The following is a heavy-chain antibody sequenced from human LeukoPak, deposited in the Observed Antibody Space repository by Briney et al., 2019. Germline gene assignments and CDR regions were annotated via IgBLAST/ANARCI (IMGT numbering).Heavy chain of an antibody. V-gene: IGHV7-4-1*02. CDR1: GYTFTSYA. CDR3: ARLRYWFAMYYFDY. CDR2: INTNTGNP. Sequence: ASVKVSCKASGYTFTSYAMNWGRQAPGQGLEWMGWINTNTGNPTYAQGFTGRFVFSLDTSVSTAYLQISSLKAEDTAVYYCARLRYWFAMYYFDYWGQGTLVAVSS. J-gene: IGHJ4*02. D-gene: IGHD3-10*01.